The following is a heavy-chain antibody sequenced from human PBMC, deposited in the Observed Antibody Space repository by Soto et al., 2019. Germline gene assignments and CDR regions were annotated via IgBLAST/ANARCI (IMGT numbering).Heavy chain of an antibody. Sequence: GGSLRLSCAASGFTFSTYWMSWVRQAPGKGLEWVANIKQDGSEKYYVDSVRGRFTISRDNAKNSLYLQMNSLRAEDTAVYYCARVLGSSWPLLDYWGQGTLVTVSS. CDR2: IKQDGSEK. D-gene: IGHD6-13*01. V-gene: IGHV3-7*01. CDR1: GFTFSTYW. CDR3: ARVLGSSWPLLDY. J-gene: IGHJ4*02.